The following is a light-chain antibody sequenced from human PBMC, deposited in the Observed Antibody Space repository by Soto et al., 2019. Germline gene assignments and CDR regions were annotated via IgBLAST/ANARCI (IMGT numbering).Light chain of an antibody. CDR3: SSYTTSSTPHYV. Sequence: VLTQPASVSGSPGQSITISCTGTSSDVGGYNSVSWYQHHPGKAPKLMIFDVSDRPSGVSSRFSGSKSGNTASLTISGLQAEDEADYYCSSYTTSSTPHYVFGPGTKVTVL. V-gene: IGLV2-14*03. J-gene: IGLJ1*01. CDR1: SSDVGGYNS. CDR2: DVS.